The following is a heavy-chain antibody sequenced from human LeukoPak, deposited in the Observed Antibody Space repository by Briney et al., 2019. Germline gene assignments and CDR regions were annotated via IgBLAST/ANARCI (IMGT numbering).Heavy chain of an antibody. CDR1: GFTFSSYS. J-gene: IGHJ4*02. Sequence: GGSLRLSCAASGFTFSSYSMNRVRQAPGKGLEWVSSISSSSSYIYYADSVKGRFTISRDNAKNSLYLQMNSLRAEDTAVYYCARDPTGYYDSSGYTEVFDYWGQGTLVTVSS. D-gene: IGHD3-22*01. CDR3: ARDPTGYYDSSGYTEVFDY. V-gene: IGHV3-21*01. CDR2: ISSSSSYI.